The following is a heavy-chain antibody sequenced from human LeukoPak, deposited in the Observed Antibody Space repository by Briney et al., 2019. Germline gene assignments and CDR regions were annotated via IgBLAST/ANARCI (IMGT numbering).Heavy chain of an antibody. J-gene: IGHJ5*02. D-gene: IGHD3-10*01. CDR2: ISYEGGTQ. CDR3: AKEGTPQVSTWYDL. V-gene: IGHV3-30*18. Sequence: PGMSLRLSCAASGVTLSPYGMHWVRQAPGKGLEWVAVISYEGGTQHYADSVKGRFIISRDNPRNTLYLQMNILRTEDTAVCYCAKEGTPQVSTWYDLWGQGTQVIVSS. CDR1: GVTLSPYG.